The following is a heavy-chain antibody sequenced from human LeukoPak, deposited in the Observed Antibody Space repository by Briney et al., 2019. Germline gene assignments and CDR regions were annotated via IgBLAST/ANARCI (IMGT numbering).Heavy chain of an antibody. CDR1: GGSISSSYW. Sequence: PSETLSLTCAVSGGSISSSYWWSWIRQPPGKGLEWIGAFYHSGSTNYNLSLKSRVAISVDKSKNQFSLKFNSVTAADTAFYYCARGGLKLELLPARARKSYYFDYWGQGTLVTVSS. CDR3: ARGGLKLELLPARARKSYYFDY. CDR2: FYHSGST. D-gene: IGHD1-26*01. V-gene: IGHV4-4*02. J-gene: IGHJ4*02.